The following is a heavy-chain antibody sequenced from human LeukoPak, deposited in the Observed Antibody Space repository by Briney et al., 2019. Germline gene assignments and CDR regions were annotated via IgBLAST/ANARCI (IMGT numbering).Heavy chain of an antibody. D-gene: IGHD2-15*01. J-gene: IGHJ4*02. CDR1: GFTFSSYG. CDR2: IWYDGSNK. V-gene: IGHV3-33*01. CDR3: ARDRFGGYCSGGSCYYFDY. Sequence: GGSLRLSCAASGFTFSSYGMHWVRQAPGTGLEWVAVIWYDGSNKYYADSVKGRFTISRDNSKNTLYLQMNSLRAEDTAVYYCARDRFGGYCSGGSCYYFDYWGQGTLVTVSS.